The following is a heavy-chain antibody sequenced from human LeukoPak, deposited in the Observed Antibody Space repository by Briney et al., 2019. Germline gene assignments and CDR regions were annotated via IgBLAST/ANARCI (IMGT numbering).Heavy chain of an antibody. D-gene: IGHD3-22*01. J-gene: IGHJ6*02. CDR3: ARVLVIPYYYGMDV. CDR1: GGSISSYY. Sequence: SETLSPTCTVSGGSISSYYWSWIRQPPGKGLEWIGYIYYSGSTNYNPSLRSRVTISVDTSKNQFSLKLSSVTAADTAVYYCARVLVIPYYYGMDVWGQGTTVTVSS. V-gene: IGHV4-59*01. CDR2: IYYSGST.